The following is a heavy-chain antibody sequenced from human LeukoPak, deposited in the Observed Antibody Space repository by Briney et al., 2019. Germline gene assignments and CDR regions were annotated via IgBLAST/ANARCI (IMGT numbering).Heavy chain of an antibody. CDR1: GGSISSYY. V-gene: IGHV4-59*01. Sequence: PSETLSLTCTVSGGSISSYYWSWIRQPPGKGLEWIGYSYYSGSTNYNPSLKSRVTISVDTSKNQFSLKLSSVTAADTAVYYCASRSGVSSGYYYWGQGTLVTVSS. CDR3: ASRSGVSSGYYY. D-gene: IGHD3-22*01. CDR2: SYYSGST. J-gene: IGHJ4*02.